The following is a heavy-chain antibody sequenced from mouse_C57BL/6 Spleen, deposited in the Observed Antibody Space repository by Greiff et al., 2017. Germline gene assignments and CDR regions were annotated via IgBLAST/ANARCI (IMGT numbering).Heavy chain of an antibody. CDR2: INPNNGGT. CDR1: GYTFTDYY. V-gene: IGHV1-26*01. J-gene: IGHJ4*01. D-gene: IGHD1-1*01. Sequence: EVQLQQSGPELVKPGASVKISCKASGYTFTDYYMNWVKQSHGQGLEWIGDINPNNGGTSYNQKFKGKATLTVDTSSSTAYMELSSLTSEDSAVYYCASSHSSYRGYALDYWGQGTSVTVSS. CDR3: ASSHSSYRGYALDY.